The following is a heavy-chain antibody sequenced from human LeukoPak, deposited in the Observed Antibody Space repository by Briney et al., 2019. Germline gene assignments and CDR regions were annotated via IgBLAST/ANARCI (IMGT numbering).Heavy chain of an antibody. Sequence: GGSLRLSRAASGFSFTSYEMNWVRQAPGKGLEWVSYISSSGSTIYYADSVKGRFTISRDNAKNSLYLQMNSLRAEDTAVYYCARAYGDVIDYWGQGTLVTVSS. CDR3: ARAYGDVIDY. CDR2: ISSSGSTI. D-gene: IGHD4-17*01. CDR1: GFSFTSYE. J-gene: IGHJ4*02. V-gene: IGHV3-48*03.